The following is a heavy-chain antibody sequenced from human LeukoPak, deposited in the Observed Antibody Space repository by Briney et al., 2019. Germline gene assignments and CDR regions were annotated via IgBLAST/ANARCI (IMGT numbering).Heavy chain of an antibody. D-gene: IGHD5-18*01. CDR1: GFTFSSYG. V-gene: IGHV3-30*03. CDR2: ISFYGSSK. Sequence: GGSLRLSCAASGFTFSSYGMHWVRQAPGKGLEWVAVISFYGSSKYYADSVKGRFTISRENSKNTLYLQMHSLRAEDTVVYYCARSLGGYSYVDYWGQGTLVTVSS. CDR3: ARSLGGYSYVDY. J-gene: IGHJ4*02.